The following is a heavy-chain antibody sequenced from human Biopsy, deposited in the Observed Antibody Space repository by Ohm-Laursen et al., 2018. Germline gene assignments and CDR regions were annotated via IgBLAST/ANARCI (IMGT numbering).Heavy chain of an antibody. V-gene: IGHV1-69*04. CDR1: GCPSTNYS. D-gene: IGHD5-24*01. Sequence: SVKVSCKASGCPSTNYSFSWVRQAPGQGLEWVGRIVPVLGHLNYAQRFQGRVSITADKSTSYVFMELSRLTSGDTAVYYCAADADGYYSEFDYWGPGTLVTVSS. CDR3: AADADGYYSEFDY. CDR2: IVPVLGHL. J-gene: IGHJ4*02.